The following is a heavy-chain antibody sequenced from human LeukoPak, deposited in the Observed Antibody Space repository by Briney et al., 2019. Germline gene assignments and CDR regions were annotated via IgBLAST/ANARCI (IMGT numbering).Heavy chain of an antibody. CDR2: INGIGGST. V-gene: IGHV3-23*01. D-gene: IGHD6-19*01. CDR1: GFTFSSYA. J-gene: IGHJ4*02. CDR3: AKDIEQWLPFDY. Sequence: GGSLRLSCAASGFTFSSYAMSWVRQAPGKGLEWVSTINGIGGSTYYADSVKGRFTISRDNSKNTLYLQMSSLRAEDTAVYHCAKDIEQWLPFDYWGQGTLVTVSS.